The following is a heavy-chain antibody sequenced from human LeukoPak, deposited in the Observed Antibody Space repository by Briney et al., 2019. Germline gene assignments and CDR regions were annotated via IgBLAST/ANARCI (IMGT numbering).Heavy chain of an antibody. V-gene: IGHV3-30*02. CDR2: IRYDGSNK. CDR3: AKEGPQAFDI. CDR1: GFTFSSYG. Sequence: GGSLRLSCAASGFTFSSYGMHWVRQAPGKGLEWVAFIRYDGSNKYYADSVKGRFTISRDHSKNTLYLQMNSLRAEDTAVYYCAKEGPQAFDIWGQGTMVTVSS. J-gene: IGHJ3*02.